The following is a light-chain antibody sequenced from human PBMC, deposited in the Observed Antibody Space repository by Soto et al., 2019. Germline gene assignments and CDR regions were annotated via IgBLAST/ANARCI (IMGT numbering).Light chain of an antibody. J-gene: IGLJ1*01. V-gene: IGLV2-23*01. CDR1: SSDVGSDDL. CDR3: CSYAGIGTYV. CDR2: EGS. Sequence: SALTQPASVSASPGQSITISCAGSSSDVGSDDLVSWYQQHPGKAPKLLIYEGSKRPSGVSNRFSGSKSGNTASLTVSGLQAEDEADYFCCSYAGIGTYVFGSGTKVTVL.